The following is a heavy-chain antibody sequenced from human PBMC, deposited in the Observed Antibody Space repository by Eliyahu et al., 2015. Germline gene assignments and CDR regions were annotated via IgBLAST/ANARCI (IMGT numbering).Heavy chain of an antibody. Sequence: VESGGRVVQPGTSLRPSXTASGFTFKNFGIHWVPQSPGQGLEWIAVILRDGSDGHQSEAVKGRFFISRDNSKNTVSLQMNDLRRDDTGVYYCAKDVRDFWDGSFDAIYYYAMDMWGQGTTVTVSS. CDR2: ILRDGSDG. CDR3: AKDVRDFWDGSFDAIYYYAMDM. CDR1: GFTFKNFG. J-gene: IGHJ6*02. V-gene: IGHV3-30*18. D-gene: IGHD3-3*01.